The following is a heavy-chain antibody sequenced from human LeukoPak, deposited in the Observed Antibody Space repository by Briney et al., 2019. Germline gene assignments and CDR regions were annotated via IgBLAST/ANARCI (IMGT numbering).Heavy chain of an antibody. V-gene: IGHV1-2*04. Sequence: ASVKVSCKASGYTFTSYDINWVRQATGQGLEWMGWMNPNSGGTNYAQKFQGWVTMTRDTSISTAYMELSRLRSDDTAVYYCARARPRIAAAGANWFDPWGQGTLVTVSS. D-gene: IGHD6-13*01. CDR1: GYTFTSYD. CDR3: ARARPRIAAAGANWFDP. CDR2: MNPNSGGT. J-gene: IGHJ5*02.